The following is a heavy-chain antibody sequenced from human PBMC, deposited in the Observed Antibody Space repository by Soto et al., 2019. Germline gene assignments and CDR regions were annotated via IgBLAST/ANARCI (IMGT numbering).Heavy chain of an antibody. CDR3: ARGVVVVVAAMGHAFDI. D-gene: IGHD2-15*01. CDR2: INPNSGGT. Sequence: ASVKVSCKASGYTFTGYYMHWVRQAPGQGLEWMGWINPNSGGTNYAQKFQGWVTMTRDTSISTAYMELSRLRSDDTAAYYCARGVVVVVAAMGHAFDIWGQGTMVTVSS. V-gene: IGHV1-2*04. CDR1: GYTFTGYY. J-gene: IGHJ3*02.